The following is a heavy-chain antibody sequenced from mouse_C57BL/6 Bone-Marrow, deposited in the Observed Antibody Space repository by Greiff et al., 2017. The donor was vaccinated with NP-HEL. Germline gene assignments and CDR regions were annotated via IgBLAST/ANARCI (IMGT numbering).Heavy chain of an antibody. CDR1: GFSLTSYG. CDR3: ATLRYYFDY. Sequence: QVQLQQSGPGLVQPSQSLSITCTVSGFSLTSYGVHWVRQSPGKGLEWLGVIWSGGSTDYNAAFISRLSISKDNSKSQVFFKMSSLQADDTAIYYCATLRYYFDYWGQGTTLTVSS. J-gene: IGHJ2*01. CDR2: IWSGGST. D-gene: IGHD1-1*01. V-gene: IGHV2-2*01.